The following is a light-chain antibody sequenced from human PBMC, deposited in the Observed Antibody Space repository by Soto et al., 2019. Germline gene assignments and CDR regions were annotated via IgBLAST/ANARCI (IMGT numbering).Light chain of an antibody. V-gene: IGLV1-44*01. J-gene: IGLJ1*01. CDR3: AAWDDSLNGYV. CDR2: ANN. CDR1: SSNIGSIT. Sequence: QSVLTQPPSASGTPGQRVTISCSGSSSNIGSITVNWYQQLPGTAPKLLIHANNQRPSGVPDRFSGSKSGTSASLAISWLQSEEADYYCAAWDDSLNGYVFGTGTKVTVL.